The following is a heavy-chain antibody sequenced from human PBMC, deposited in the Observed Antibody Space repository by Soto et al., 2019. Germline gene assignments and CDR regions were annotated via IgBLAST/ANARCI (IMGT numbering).Heavy chain of an antibody. D-gene: IGHD3-3*02. V-gene: IGHV1-69*13. CDR1: GGTFSSCA. J-gene: IGHJ5*02. Sequence: SVQVSCKSSGGTFSSCAISWVRQAPGQGLEWMGGIIPIFGTANYAQKFQGRVTITADESTSTAYMELSSMRSEDTAVYYCARDSFNIFGVVPNNWFDPRGQGTLVTVSS. CDR3: ARDSFNIFGVVPNNWFDP. CDR2: IIPIFGTA.